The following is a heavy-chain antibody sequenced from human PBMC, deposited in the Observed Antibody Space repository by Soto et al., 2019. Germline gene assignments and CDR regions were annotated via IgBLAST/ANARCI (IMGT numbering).Heavy chain of an antibody. V-gene: IGHV3-30*03. CDR2: ISYDGSNK. CDR3: AASIAAAGTYSYYYYGMDV. D-gene: IGHD6-13*01. J-gene: IGHJ6*02. Sequence: GGSLRLSCAASGFTFSSYGMHWVRQAPGKGLEWVAVISYDGSNKYYADSVKGRFTISRDNSKNTLYLQMNSLRAEDTAVYYCAASIAAAGTYSYYYYGMDVWGQGTTVTVSS. CDR1: GFTFSSYG.